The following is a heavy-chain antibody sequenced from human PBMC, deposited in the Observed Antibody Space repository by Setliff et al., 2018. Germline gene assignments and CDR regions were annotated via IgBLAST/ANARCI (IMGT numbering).Heavy chain of an antibody. V-gene: IGHV4-59*08. CDR3: ARHHAQYYSDSSGYFYEDWYFDL. D-gene: IGHD3-22*01. Sequence: SETLSLTCTVSGGSISNYYWSWIRQPPGKGLEWIGYIYYSGTTNSIPSLKSRVTISVDTSKNQSSLKLSSVTAADTAVYYCARHHAQYYSDSSGYFYEDWYFDLWGRGTLVTVSS. CDR2: IYYSGTT. CDR1: GGSISNYY. J-gene: IGHJ2*01.